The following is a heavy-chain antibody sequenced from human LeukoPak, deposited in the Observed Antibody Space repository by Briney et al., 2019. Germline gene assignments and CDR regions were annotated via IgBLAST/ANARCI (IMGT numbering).Heavy chain of an antibody. V-gene: IGHV1-2*02. CDR1: GYTFTGYY. J-gene: IGHJ4*02. CDR3: AREYGSYYFGRYYFDY. D-gene: IGHD1-26*01. CDR2: INPNSGGT. Sequence: ASVKVSCKASGYTFTGYYMHWVRQAPGQGLEWMGWINPNSGGTNYAQKFQGRVTMTGDTSISTAYMELSRLRSDDTAVYYCAREYGSYYFGRYYFDYWGQGTLVTVSS.